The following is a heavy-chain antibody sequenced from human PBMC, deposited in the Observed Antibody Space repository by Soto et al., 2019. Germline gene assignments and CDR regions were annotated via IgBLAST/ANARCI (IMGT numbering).Heavy chain of an antibody. CDR3: ARPSVGSSWYLYYFDY. CDR2: ISYDGSNK. J-gene: IGHJ4*02. CDR1: GFTFSSYA. Sequence: QVQLVESGGGVVQPGRSLRLSCAASGFTFSSYAMHWVRQAPGKGLEWVAVISYDGSNKYYADSVKGRFTISRDNSKNTLYLQMNSLRAEDTAVYYCARPSVGSSWYLYYFDYWGQGTLVIVSS. D-gene: IGHD6-13*01. V-gene: IGHV3-30-3*01.